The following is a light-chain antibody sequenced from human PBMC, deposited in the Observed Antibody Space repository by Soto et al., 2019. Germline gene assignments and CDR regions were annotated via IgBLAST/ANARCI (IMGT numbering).Light chain of an antibody. CDR3: QQYRRSPWT. V-gene: IGKV3-20*01. Sequence: EIVLTQSPGTLSLYPWDIATLSCRASQSVSSSYLAWYQQKPGQAPGLLIYGASSRATGIPDRFSGSGSGTDFTLTISRLEPEDFAVYYRQQYRRSPWTFGQGTKVDIK. J-gene: IGKJ1*01. CDR2: GAS. CDR1: QSVSSSY.